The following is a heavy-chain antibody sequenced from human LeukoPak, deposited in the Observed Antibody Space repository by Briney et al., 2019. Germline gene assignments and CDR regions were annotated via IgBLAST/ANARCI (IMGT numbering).Heavy chain of an antibody. D-gene: IGHD3-22*01. CDR1: GGSISNYF. V-gene: IGHV4-59*12. J-gene: IGHJ6*03. CDR2: IYYSGSS. Sequence: PSETLSLTCTVSGGSISNYFWNWIRQPPGKGLESIGYIYYSGSSNYNPSLKSRVTISVDTSKNQFSLKLSSVTAADTAVYYCARGGSSGYYHYYYYYMDVWGKGTTVTVSS. CDR3: ARGGSSGYYHYYYYYMDV.